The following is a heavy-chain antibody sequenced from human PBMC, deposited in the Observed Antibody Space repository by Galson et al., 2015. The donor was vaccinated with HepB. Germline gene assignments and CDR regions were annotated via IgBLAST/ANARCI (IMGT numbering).Heavy chain of an antibody. CDR1: GYTFTSYA. CDR3: ARGWSMLRGVTVLFDY. V-gene: IGHV1-3*01. J-gene: IGHJ4*02. Sequence: SVKVSCKASGYTFTSYAMHWVRQAPKQTLEWMGWINPGNGDTKSLQKFQGRVTITRDTSATTVYMELSSLRSEDTATYYCARGWSMLRGVTVLFDYWGQGTLVTVSS. CDR2: INPGNGDT. D-gene: IGHD3-10*01.